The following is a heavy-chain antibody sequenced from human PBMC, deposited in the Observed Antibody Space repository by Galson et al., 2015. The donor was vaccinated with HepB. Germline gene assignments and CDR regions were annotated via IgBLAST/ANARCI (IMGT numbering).Heavy chain of an antibody. J-gene: IGHJ6*02. D-gene: IGHD2-2*01. V-gene: IGHV5-51*01. CDR3: ARSVFAREYCSSTSCYAGYYYGMDV. Sequence: QSGAEVKKPGESLKISCTGSGYSFTSYWIGWVRQMPGKGLEWMGIIYPGDSDTRYSPSFQGQVTISADKSISTAYLQWSSLKASDTAMYYCARSVFAREYCSSTSCYAGYYYGMDVWGQGTTVTVSS. CDR1: GYSFTSYW. CDR2: IYPGDSDT.